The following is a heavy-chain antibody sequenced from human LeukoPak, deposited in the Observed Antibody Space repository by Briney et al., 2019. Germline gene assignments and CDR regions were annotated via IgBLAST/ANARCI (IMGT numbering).Heavy chain of an antibody. CDR3: ARDSSSFHNYFDF. CDR2: VSGYNGKT. Sequence: ASVTVSFTSSAYTFTISYINWVRQAPGQGLEWMGWVSGYNGKTSYVQNFQGRVTMTTDSSTNTAYMDLTSLTSDDTAMYYCARDSSSFHNYFDFWGQGTLVTVSS. V-gene: IGHV1-18*01. J-gene: IGHJ4*02. CDR1: AYTFTISY. D-gene: IGHD3-3*02.